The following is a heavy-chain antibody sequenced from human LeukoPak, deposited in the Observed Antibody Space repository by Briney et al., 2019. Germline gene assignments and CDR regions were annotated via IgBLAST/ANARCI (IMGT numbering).Heavy chain of an antibody. CDR3: AKDGPRAEVSGSYLYYFDY. J-gene: IGHJ4*02. Sequence: GGSLRLSCAASGFTFSSYAMSWVRQAPGKGLEWVSAISGSGGSTYYADSVKGRFTISRDNSKNTLYLQMNSLRAEDTAVYYCAKDGPRAEVSGSYLYYFDYWSQGTLVTVSS. V-gene: IGHV3-23*01. CDR1: GFTFSSYA. D-gene: IGHD1-26*01. CDR2: ISGSGGST.